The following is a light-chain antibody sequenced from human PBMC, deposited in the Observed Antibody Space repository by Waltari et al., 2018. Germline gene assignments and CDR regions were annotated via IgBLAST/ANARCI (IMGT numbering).Light chain of an antibody. V-gene: IGKV3-20*01. CDR2: GAS. CDR3: QQYGSSVLYT. J-gene: IGKJ2*01. Sequence: VFTQSPGTLSSSPRERATLSCRASQSLTKRYLAWYQQKPGQAPRLLIYGASSRAAGIPDRFSGSGSGTDFTLTISRLEPGDFAVYYCQQYGSSVLYTFGQGTKLEIK. CDR1: QSLTKRY.